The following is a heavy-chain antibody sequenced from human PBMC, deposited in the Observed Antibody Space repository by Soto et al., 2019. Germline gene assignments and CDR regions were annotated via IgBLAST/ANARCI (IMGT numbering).Heavy chain of an antibody. CDR1: GGSISSYY. Sequence: PSETLSLTCTVSGGSISSYYWSWIRQPPGKGLEWIGYIYYSGSTNYNPSLKSRVTISVDTSKNQFSLKLSSVTAADTAVYYCARGESAGWELLATNWFDPWGQGTLVTVSS. CDR3: ARGESAGWELLATNWFDP. D-gene: IGHD1-26*01. J-gene: IGHJ5*02. V-gene: IGHV4-59*01. CDR2: IYYSGST.